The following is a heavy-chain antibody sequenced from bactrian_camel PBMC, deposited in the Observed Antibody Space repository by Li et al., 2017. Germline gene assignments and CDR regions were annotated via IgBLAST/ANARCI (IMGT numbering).Heavy chain of an antibody. J-gene: IGHJ4*01. CDR1: GFTFTDHA. D-gene: IGHD2*01. CDR2: INSGGSST. V-gene: IGHV3S40*01. CDR3: VRSGTY. Sequence: EVQLVESGGGSVQAGGSLRLSCVASGFTFTDHAMCWVRQAPGKGLEWISGINSGGSSTYYTDSVKGRFTISRDNAENTVYPQMNSLVPEDTAVYYCVRSGTYWGQGTQVTVS.